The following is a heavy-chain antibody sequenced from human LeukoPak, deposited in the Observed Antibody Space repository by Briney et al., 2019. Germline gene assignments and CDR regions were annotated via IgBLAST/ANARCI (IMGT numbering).Heavy chain of an antibody. CDR1: GGTFSSYA. J-gene: IGHJ4*02. CDR2: IIPILGIA. D-gene: IGHD3-22*01. V-gene: IGHV1-69*04. Sequence: EASVKVSCKASGGTFSSYAISWVRQAPGQGLEWMGRIIPILGIANYAQKFPGRVTITADKSTSTAYMELSSLRSEDTAVYYCARDLVVRDYYDSSGYRFDYWGQGTLVTVSS. CDR3: ARDLVVRDYYDSSGYRFDY.